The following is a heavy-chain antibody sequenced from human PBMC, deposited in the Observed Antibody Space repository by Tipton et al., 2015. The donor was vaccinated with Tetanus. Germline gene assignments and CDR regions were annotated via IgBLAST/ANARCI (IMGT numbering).Heavy chain of an antibody. Sequence: QLVQSGAEVKEPGASVKVSCKASGYTFTSYGISWVRQAPGQGLEWMGWISAYNGNTNYAQKLQGRVTMTTDTSTSTVYMELRSLRSDDTAVYYCARDAYCGGDCLGPNYFDYWGQGTLVTVSS. CDR3: ARDAYCGGDCLGPNYFDY. CDR2: ISAYNGNT. D-gene: IGHD2-21*02. J-gene: IGHJ4*02. V-gene: IGHV1-18*04. CDR1: GYTFTSYG.